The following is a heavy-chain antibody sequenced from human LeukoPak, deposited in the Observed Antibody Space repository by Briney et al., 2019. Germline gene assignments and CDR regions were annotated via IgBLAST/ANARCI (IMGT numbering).Heavy chain of an antibody. D-gene: IGHD6-19*01. V-gene: IGHV4-4*07. J-gene: IGHJ4*02. CDR3: ARVKTTGWYVEY. CDR2: IYTSGST. Sequence: SETLSLTCTVSGGSISSCYWSWIRQPAGKGLEWIGRIYTSGSTNYNPSLKSRVTMSVDTSKNQFSLKLTSLTGADTAMYYCARVKTTGWYVEYWGQGTLVTVSS. CDR1: GGSISSCY.